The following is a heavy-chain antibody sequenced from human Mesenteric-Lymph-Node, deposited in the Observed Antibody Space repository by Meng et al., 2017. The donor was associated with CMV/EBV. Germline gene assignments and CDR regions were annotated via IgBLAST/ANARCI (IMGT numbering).Heavy chain of an antibody. CDR2: INTDGGGT. CDR1: GFTFSTYW. J-gene: IGHJ4*02. Sequence: GESLKISCAGSGFTFSTYWMHWVRQAPGKGLVWVSRINTDGGGTDYADSVQGRFTISRDNSKNTLYLQMNSLRAEDTAVYYCANLDYWGQGTLVTVSS. V-gene: IGHV3-74*01. CDR3: ANLDY. D-gene: IGHD1-14*01.